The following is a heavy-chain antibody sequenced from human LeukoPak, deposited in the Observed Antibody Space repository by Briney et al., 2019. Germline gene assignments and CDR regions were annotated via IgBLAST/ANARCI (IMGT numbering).Heavy chain of an antibody. D-gene: IGHD2-15*01. Sequence: PSETLSLTCTVSGGSISSGDYYWSWIRQPPGKGLEWIGYIYYSGSTYYNPSLKSRVTISADTSKNQFSLKLSSVTAADTAVYYCARESNCSGGSCYSFWDYWGQGTLVTVSS. J-gene: IGHJ4*02. CDR3: ARESNCSGGSCYSFWDY. CDR2: IYYSGST. V-gene: IGHV4-30-4*01. CDR1: GGSISSGDYY.